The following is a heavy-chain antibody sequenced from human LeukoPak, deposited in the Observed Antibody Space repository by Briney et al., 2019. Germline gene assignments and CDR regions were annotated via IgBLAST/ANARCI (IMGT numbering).Heavy chain of an antibody. Sequence: PGGSLGLSCAASGFTFSSYSMNWVRQAPGKGLEWVSSISSSSSYIYYADSVKGRFTISRDNAKNSLYLQMNSLRAEDTAVYYCARATRRDYGDVGYWGQGTLVTVSS. V-gene: IGHV3-21*01. J-gene: IGHJ4*02. CDR3: ARATRRDYGDVGY. CDR2: ISSSSSYI. D-gene: IGHD4-17*01. CDR1: GFTFSSYS.